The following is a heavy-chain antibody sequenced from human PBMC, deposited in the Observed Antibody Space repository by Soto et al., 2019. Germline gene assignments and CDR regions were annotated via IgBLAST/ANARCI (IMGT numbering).Heavy chain of an antibody. CDR2: ISGSGGST. V-gene: IGHV3-23*01. D-gene: IGHD5-18*01. Sequence: EVQLLESGGGLVQPGGSLRLSCAASGFTFSSYAMSWVRQAPGKGLEWVSAISGSGGSTYYADYVKGRFAISRDNSKNNLYLQMNSLRAEDTAVYYCAKQTSRIQLWCFQHWGQGTLVTVSS. CDR3: AKQTSRIQLWCFQH. J-gene: IGHJ1*01. CDR1: GFTFSSYA.